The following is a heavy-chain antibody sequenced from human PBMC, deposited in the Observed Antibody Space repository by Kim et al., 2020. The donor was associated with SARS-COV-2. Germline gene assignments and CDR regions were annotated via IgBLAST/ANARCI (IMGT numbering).Heavy chain of an antibody. CDR2: INPNSGGT. D-gene: IGHD2-15*01. CDR1: GYTFTNYF. J-gene: IGHJ4*02. V-gene: IGHV1-2*02. CDR3: ARDRGPLRFCAGGSCYSDGYFDF. Sequence: ASVKVSCKASGYTFTNYFIHWVRQAPGQGLEWMGWINPNSGGTHYAQNFRGRVTGTRDTSITTAYMELSWLTSDDTALYYCARDRGPLRFCAGGSCYSDGYFDFWGQGTLVTVSS.